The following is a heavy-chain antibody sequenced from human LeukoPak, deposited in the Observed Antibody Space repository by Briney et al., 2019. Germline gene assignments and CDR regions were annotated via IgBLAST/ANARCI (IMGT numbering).Heavy chain of an antibody. Sequence: GASVKVSCKASGYTFTGYYMHWVRQAPGQGLEWMGWINPNSGGTNYAQKFQGRVTMTRDTSISTAYMEVSRLRSDDTAVYYCTRVVGAGITGTTSTFDYWGQGTLVTVSS. V-gene: IGHV1-2*02. CDR2: INPNSGGT. CDR1: GYTFTGYY. CDR3: TRVVGAGITGTTSTFDY. J-gene: IGHJ4*02. D-gene: IGHD1-7*01.